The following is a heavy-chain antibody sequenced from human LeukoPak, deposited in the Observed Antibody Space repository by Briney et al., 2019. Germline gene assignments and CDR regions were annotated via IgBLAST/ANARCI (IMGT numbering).Heavy chain of an antibody. CDR2: INHSGST. J-gene: IGHJ4*02. D-gene: IGHD2-2*01. CDR1: GGSFSGYY. CDR3: ARITSPNCSSTSCHIWGFDY. V-gene: IGHV4-34*01. Sequence: SETLSLTCAVYGGSFSGYYWSWIRQPQGKGLEWIGEINHSGSTNYNPSLKSRVTISVDTSKNQFSLKLSSVTAADTAVYYCARITSPNCSSTSCHIWGFDYWGQGTLVTVSS.